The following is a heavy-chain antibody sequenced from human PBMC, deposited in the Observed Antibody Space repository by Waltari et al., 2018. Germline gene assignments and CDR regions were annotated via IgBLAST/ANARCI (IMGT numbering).Heavy chain of an antibody. CDR2: IYHSGST. Sequence: QVQLQQWGAGLLKPSETLSLTCAVYGGSFSGYYWSWIRQPPGKGLEWMGEIYHSGSTTYNPSSKSRVTISVDTSTNQFSLKLSSVTAADTAVYYCARPRRLCSGGSCYGYFQHWGQGTLVTVSS. CDR3: ARPRRLCSGGSCYGYFQH. CDR1: GGSFSGYY. V-gene: IGHV4-34*01. D-gene: IGHD2-15*01. J-gene: IGHJ1*01.